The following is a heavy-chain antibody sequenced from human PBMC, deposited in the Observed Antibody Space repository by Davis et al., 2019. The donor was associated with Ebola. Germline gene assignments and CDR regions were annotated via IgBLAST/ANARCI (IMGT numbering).Heavy chain of an antibody. Sequence: SETLSPTCAVYGGSFSGYYWSWIRQPPGKGLEWIGEINHSGSTNYNPSLKSRVTISVDTSKNQFSLKLSSVTAADTAVYYCARAHYYYGMDVWGQGTTVTVSS. CDR2: INHSGST. CDR1: GGSFSGYY. J-gene: IGHJ6*02. CDR3: ARAHYYYGMDV. V-gene: IGHV4-34*01.